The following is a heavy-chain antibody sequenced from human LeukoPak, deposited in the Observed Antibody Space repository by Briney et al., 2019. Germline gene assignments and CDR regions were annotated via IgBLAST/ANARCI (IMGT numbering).Heavy chain of an antibody. D-gene: IGHD6-25*01. J-gene: IGHJ4*02. CDR1: GYTFTGYY. V-gene: IGHV1-2*02. CDR2: INPNSGGT. Sequence: ASVKVSCKASGYTFTGYYMHWVRQAPGQGLEWMGWINPNSGGTNYAQKFQGRVTMTRDTSISTAYMELSRLRSDDTAVYCCARAFGRLPTGAYWGQGTLVTVSS. CDR3: ARAFGRLPTGAY.